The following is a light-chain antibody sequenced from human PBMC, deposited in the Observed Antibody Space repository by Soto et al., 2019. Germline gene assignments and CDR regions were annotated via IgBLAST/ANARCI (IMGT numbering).Light chain of an antibody. CDR2: EVS. Sequence: QSVLTQPASVSGSPGQSITISCTGTSIYNYVSWYQHHPGKAPKLMIYEVSNRPSGVSHRFFGSRSGNTASLTISGLQAEDEADYYCTSYTISSTLVVFGGGTKLTVL. V-gene: IGLV2-14*01. CDR1: SIYNY. CDR3: TSYTISSTLVV. J-gene: IGLJ3*02.